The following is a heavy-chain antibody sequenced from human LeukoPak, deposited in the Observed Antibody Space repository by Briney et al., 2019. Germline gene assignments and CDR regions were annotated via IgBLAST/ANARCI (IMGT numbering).Heavy chain of an antibody. J-gene: IGHJ4*02. CDR1: GFSFSSYN. CDR2: IGGSSSFI. V-gene: IGHV3-21*06. D-gene: IGHD3-10*01. CDR3: LRDDSGSYFGY. Sequence: GGSLRLSCAASGFSFSSYNMNWVRQAPGKALEWVSSIGGSSSFIYYAGSVRGRFTISRDNAKNSLYLQMNSLRAEDTAVYYCLRDDSGSYFGYWGQGTLVIVSS.